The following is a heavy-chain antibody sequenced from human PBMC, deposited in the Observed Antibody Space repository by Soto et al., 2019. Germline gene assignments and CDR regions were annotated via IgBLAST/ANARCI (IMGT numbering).Heavy chain of an antibody. D-gene: IGHD3-10*01. CDR3: ARVIRGAYYNSPIDT. Sequence: QVQLLQSGAEVKKPGASVKVSCKASGYTFTGYFMHWVRQAPGQGLEWMGWINPYSGGADYAQSFQGRVTMTRDTSIRTVYMEMSRLRFDDTAVYYCARVIRGAYYNSPIDTWGQGTVVTVSS. CDR1: GYTFTGYF. V-gene: IGHV1-2*02. CDR2: INPYSGGA. J-gene: IGHJ5*02.